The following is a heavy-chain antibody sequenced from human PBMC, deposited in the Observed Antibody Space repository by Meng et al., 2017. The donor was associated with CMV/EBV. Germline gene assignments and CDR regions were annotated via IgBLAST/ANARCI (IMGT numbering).Heavy chain of an antibody. Sequence: ASVKVSCKASGYTFTGYYMHWVRQAPGQGLEWMGWINPNSGGTNYAQKFQGRVTMTRDTSISTAYMELSRLRSDDTAVYYCARETGRSYYYGMDVWGQGTTVTVS. CDR1: GYTFTGYY. CDR2: INPNSGGT. V-gene: IGHV1-2*02. J-gene: IGHJ6*02. CDR3: ARETGRSYYYGMDV. D-gene: IGHD2-15*01.